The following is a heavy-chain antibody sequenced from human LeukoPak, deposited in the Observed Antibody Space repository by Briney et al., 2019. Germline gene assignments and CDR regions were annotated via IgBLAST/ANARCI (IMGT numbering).Heavy chain of an antibody. D-gene: IGHD3-22*01. J-gene: IGHJ4*02. CDR1: GYSVSSGYY. Sequence: SETLSLTCAVSGYSVSSGYYWGWIRQPPGKGLEWIGNIYSIGSTYFNPSLKGRVTISVDTSKNQFSLKLSSVTAADTAVYYCARRVVSYDSSGYYYLGPLDYWGQGTLVTVSS. CDR2: IYSIGST. CDR3: ARRVVSYDSSGYYYLGPLDY. V-gene: IGHV4-38-2*01.